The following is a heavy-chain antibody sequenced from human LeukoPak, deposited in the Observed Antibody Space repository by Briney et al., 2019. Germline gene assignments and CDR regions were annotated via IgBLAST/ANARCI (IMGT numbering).Heavy chain of an antibody. CDR2: ISGSGGST. Sequence: GGSLRLSCAASGFTFSSHAMSWVRQAPGKVLEWVSAISGSGGSTYYADSVKGRFTISRDNSKNTLYLQMNSVRAEDTAVYYCAKIGRDGYNVDYWGQGTLVTVSS. J-gene: IGHJ4*02. CDR3: AKIGRDGYNVDY. D-gene: IGHD5-24*01. CDR1: GFTFSSHA. V-gene: IGHV3-23*01.